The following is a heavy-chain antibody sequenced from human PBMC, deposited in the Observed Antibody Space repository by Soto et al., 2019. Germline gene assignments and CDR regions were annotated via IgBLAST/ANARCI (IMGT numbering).Heavy chain of an antibody. V-gene: IGHV1-18*01. CDR1: GYTFTSYT. Sequence: QVQLVQSGAEVKKPGASVKVSCKASGYTFTSYTISWVREAPGQGLEWMGWINIYNGNTNYPQKVQGRATMTADTSTSTAFMELRSLRSDDTAVYYCARDLDYYGLDVWGQGTKVIVSS. CDR3: ARDLDYYGLDV. CDR2: INIYNGNT. J-gene: IGHJ6*02.